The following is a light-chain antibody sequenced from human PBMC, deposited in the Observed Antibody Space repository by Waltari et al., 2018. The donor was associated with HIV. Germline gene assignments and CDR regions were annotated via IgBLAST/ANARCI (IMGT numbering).Light chain of an antibody. CDR3: QSYDNRLRGV. J-gene: IGLJ3*02. V-gene: IGLV1-40*01. Sequence: QSVLTLPPSVSGAPGQRVRISCTGTTFNIGSGHDVHWYQHLPETAPKPLIFGNNNRPSGVPDRFSGSKSGSSASLAITGLQAEDEADYYCQSYDNRLRGVFGGGTKVTVL. CDR2: GNN. CDR1: TFNIGSGHD.